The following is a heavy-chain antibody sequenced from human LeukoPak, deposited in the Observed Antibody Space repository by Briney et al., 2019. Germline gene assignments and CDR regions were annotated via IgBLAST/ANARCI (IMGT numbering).Heavy chain of an antibody. V-gene: IGHV3-23*01. CDR3: ARFSRVVGYVDY. Sequence: GGSLRLSCAASGFTFSSYAMSWVRQAPGKGLEWVSAISGSGGSTYYADSVKGRFTISRDNSKNTLYLQMNSLRAEDTAVYYCARFSRVVGYVDYWGQGTLVTVSS. CDR2: ISGSGGST. D-gene: IGHD2-2*01. CDR1: GFTFSSYA. J-gene: IGHJ4*02.